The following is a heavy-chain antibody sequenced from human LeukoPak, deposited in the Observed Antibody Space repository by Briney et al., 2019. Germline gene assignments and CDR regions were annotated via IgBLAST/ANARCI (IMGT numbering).Heavy chain of an antibody. V-gene: IGHV3-7*01. CDR2: INQGETEK. CDR1: GFTFSSYE. Sequence: GSLRLSCAASGFTFSSYEMNWVRQAPGKGLEWVASINQGETEKYYVDSVKGRFTISRDNGKNSLYLQMNSLRVEDTAVYYCAKLAKYFYGSETFYFFEHWGQGTPVTASS. J-gene: IGHJ4*02. D-gene: IGHD3-10*01. CDR3: AKLAKYFYGSETFYFFEH.